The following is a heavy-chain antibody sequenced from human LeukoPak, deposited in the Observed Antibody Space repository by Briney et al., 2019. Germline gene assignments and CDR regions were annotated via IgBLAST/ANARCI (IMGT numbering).Heavy chain of an antibody. Sequence: SETLSLTCTVSGGSISSSSYYWGWIRQPPGKGLEWIGSIYYSGSTYYNPSLKSRVTLSMDTSKNQFSLRLSSVTAADTAVYYCARGALRYFDWLKKDYYYMDVWGKGTTVTISS. D-gene: IGHD3-9*01. CDR3: ARGALRYFDWLKKDYYYMDV. V-gene: IGHV4-39*07. CDR1: GGSISSSSYY. CDR2: IYYSGST. J-gene: IGHJ6*03.